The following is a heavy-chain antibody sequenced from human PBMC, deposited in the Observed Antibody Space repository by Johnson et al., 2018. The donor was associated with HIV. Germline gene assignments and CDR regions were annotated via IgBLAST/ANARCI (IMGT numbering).Heavy chain of an antibody. J-gene: IGHJ3*02. CDR2: IKQDGSEK. CDR1: GFTFSSYW. Sequence: VQLVESGGGLVQPGGSLRLSCAASGFTFSSYWMSWVRQAPGKGLEWVANIKQDGSEKYYVDSVKGRFTISRDNAKNSLYLQMNSLRAEDTAVYYCAREQQPITYYDVSRDAFDIWGQGTMVTVSS. CDR3: AREQQPITYYDVSRDAFDI. D-gene: IGHD3-22*01. V-gene: IGHV3-7*01.